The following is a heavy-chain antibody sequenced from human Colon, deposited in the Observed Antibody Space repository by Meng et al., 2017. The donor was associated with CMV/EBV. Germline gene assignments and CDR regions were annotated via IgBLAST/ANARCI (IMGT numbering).Heavy chain of an antibody. J-gene: IGHJ4*02. D-gene: IGHD1-26*01. CDR2: IYHSGNT. Sequence: SETLSLTCTVSGYSISSGYYWGWIRQPPGKGLGWIGNIYHSGNTYYNPSLKSRVTISVDTSRNQFSLNLSSVTAADTALYYCARVLREPKILDSWGQGTLVTVSS. V-gene: IGHV4-38-2*02. CDR1: GYSISSGYY. CDR3: ARVLREPKILDS.